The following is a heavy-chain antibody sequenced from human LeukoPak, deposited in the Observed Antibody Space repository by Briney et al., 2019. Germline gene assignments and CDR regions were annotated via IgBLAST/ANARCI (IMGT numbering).Heavy chain of an antibody. CDR3: VAMIREVGY. CDR2: TKNKGNSYTR. V-gene: IGHV3-72*01. J-gene: IGHJ4*02. D-gene: IGHD3-10*01. Sequence: GESLKISCAVSGITFSDHDMDWVRQAPGKGLEWCGRTKNKGNSYTREYAASVKGRFTISRDDSKNSLYLQMNSLKTEDTAVYYCVAMIREVGYWGQGTLVTVSS. CDR1: GITFSDHD.